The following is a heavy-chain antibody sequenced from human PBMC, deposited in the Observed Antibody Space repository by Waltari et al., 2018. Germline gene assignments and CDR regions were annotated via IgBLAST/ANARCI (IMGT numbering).Heavy chain of an antibody. D-gene: IGHD2-2*01. CDR2: IYYSGST. CDR3: ARDSISSTTDYFDY. J-gene: IGHJ4*02. Sequence: QLQLQESGPGLVKPSETQSLTCTVSGGSISSSSYYWGWIRQPPGKGLEWIGSIYYSGSTYYNPSLKNRVTISVDTSKNQFSLKLSSVTAADTAVYYCARDSISSTTDYFDYWGQGTLVTVSS. CDR1: GGSISSSSYY. V-gene: IGHV4-39*07.